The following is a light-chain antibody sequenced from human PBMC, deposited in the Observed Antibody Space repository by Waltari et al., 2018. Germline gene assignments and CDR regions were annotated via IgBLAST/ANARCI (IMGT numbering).Light chain of an antibody. J-gene: IGKJ4*01. Sequence: ILLTQFPGTLSSSPGETATFSCRASQSVFSSYIGWYQQKPGQAPRLLIYGASNRATDIPDRFSGSGSGTDFTLTISRLEPEDFAVYYCQVYGSSPLTFGGGTKVEI. V-gene: IGKV3-20*01. CDR1: QSVFSSY. CDR3: QVYGSSPLT. CDR2: GAS.